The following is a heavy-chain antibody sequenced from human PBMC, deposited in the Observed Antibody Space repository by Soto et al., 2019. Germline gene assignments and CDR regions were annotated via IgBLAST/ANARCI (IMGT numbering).Heavy chain of an antibody. CDR2: INHSGST. V-gene: IGHV4-34*01. CDR3: ARRYSSSWYLGY. CDR1: GGSFSGYY. J-gene: IGHJ4*02. Sequence: QVQLQQWGAGLLKPSETLSLTCAVYGGSFSGYYWSWIRQPPGKGLEWIGEINHSGSTNYNPSLKSRXXIXVXXSKNQFSLKLSSVTAADTAVYYCARRYSSSWYLGYWGQGTLVTVSS. D-gene: IGHD6-13*01.